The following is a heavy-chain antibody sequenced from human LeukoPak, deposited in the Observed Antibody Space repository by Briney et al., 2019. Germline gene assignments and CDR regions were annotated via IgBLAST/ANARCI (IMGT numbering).Heavy chain of an antibody. J-gene: IGHJ6*03. V-gene: IGHV3-21*06. CDR1: GFTFSDYS. CDR3: ARDGSGLFLYYYMDV. Sequence: GGSLRLSCAPSGFTFSDYSMNWVRQAPGKGLEWVASISTVSTYTFYGDSVEGRFSISRDNAKNVLYLHMCRLTAEDTAVYYCARDGSGLFLYYYMDVWGKGTTVTVSS. D-gene: IGHD6-25*01. CDR2: ISTVSTYT.